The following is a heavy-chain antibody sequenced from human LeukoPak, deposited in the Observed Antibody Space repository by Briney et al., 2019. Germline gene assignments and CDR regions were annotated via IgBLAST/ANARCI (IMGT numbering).Heavy chain of an antibody. D-gene: IGHD4-23*01. CDR2: ISYDGSNK. CDR3: ARAVDAID. V-gene: IGHV3-30*04. Sequence: PGRSLRLSCAASGFTFSSYAMHWVRQAPGKGLEWVAVISYDGSNKYYADSVKGRSTISRDNSKNTLYLQMNSLRAEDTAVYYCARAVDAIDWGQGTLVTVSS. CDR1: GFTFSSYA. J-gene: IGHJ4*02.